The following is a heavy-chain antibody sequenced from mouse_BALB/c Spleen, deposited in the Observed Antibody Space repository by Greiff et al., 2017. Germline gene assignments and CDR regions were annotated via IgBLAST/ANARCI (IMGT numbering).Heavy chain of an antibody. Sequence: VQLQQSGSELVRSGASVKLSCTASGFNITDFYMHWVKQRPEQGLEWIGWIDPENGDTEYAPKFQDKATMAADTSSNTAYLQLSSLTSEDTAVYYWNARAGTEGYFDVWGEGTAVTVSS. CDR1: GFNITDFY. CDR2: IDPENGDT. J-gene: IGHJ1*01. CDR3: NARAGTEGYFDV. V-gene: IGHV14-4*02. D-gene: IGHD3-3*01.